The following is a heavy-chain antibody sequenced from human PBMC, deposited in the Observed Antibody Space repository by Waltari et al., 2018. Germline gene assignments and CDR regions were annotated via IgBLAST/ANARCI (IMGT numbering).Heavy chain of an antibody. V-gene: IGHV1-2*02. CDR2: INPNSGGT. J-gene: IGHJ6*02. D-gene: IGHD3-3*01. CDR1: GYTFTGYY. CDR3: ARGKGNYDFWSGNYYYYGMDV. Sequence: QVQLVQSGAEVKKPGASVKVSCKASGYTFTGYYMHWVRQAPGQGLEWINPNSGGTNYAQKFQGRVTMTRDTSISTAYMELSRLRSDDTAVYYCARGKGNYDFWSGNYYYYGMDVWGQGTTVTVSS.